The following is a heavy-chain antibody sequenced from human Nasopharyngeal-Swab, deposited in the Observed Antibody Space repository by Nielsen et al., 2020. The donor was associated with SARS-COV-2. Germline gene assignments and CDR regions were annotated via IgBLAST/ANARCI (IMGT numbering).Heavy chain of an antibody. Sequence: SETLSLTCTVSGGSISSYYWSWIRQPPGKGLEWIGYIYYSGSTNYNPSLKSRVTISVDTSKNQFSLKLSSVTAADTAVYYCARGWIAARPHYYYYYGMDVWGQGTTVTVPS. CDR2: IYYSGST. J-gene: IGHJ6*02. CDR1: GGSISSYY. CDR3: ARGWIAARPHYYYYYGMDV. V-gene: IGHV4-59*01. D-gene: IGHD6-6*01.